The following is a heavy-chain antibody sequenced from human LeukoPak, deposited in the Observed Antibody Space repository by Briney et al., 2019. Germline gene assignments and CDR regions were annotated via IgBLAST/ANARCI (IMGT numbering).Heavy chain of an antibody. J-gene: IGHJ4*02. CDR3: ARDQGSTSCYDY. Sequence: SETLSLTCTVSGGSINSYYWSWIRQPPGKGLEWIGYVYYSGSTNYNPSLKSRVTISVDTSKNQFSLKLNSVTAADTAVYYCARDQGSTSCYDYWGQGTLVTVSS. CDR2: VYYSGST. CDR1: GGSINSYY. D-gene: IGHD2-2*01. V-gene: IGHV4-59*01.